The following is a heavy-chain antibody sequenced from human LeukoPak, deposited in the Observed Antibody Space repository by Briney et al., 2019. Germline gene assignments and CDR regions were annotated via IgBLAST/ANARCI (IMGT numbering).Heavy chain of an antibody. CDR2: IYSGGST. J-gene: IGHJ6*03. V-gene: IGHV3-66*01. CDR3: ARVRSPYYMDV. Sequence: GGSLRLSCAASEFTVNSNYMNWVRQAPGKGLEWVSVIYSGGSTYYADSVKGRFNISRDNSKNTLYLQMNSRQAEDTAVYYCARVRSPYYMDVWGKGTTVTISS. CDR1: EFTVNSNY.